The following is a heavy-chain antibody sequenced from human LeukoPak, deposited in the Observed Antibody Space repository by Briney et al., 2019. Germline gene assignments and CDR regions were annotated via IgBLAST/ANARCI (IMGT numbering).Heavy chain of an antibody. CDR1: GYTFTSYD. D-gene: IGHD6-19*01. CDR3: ARGPGYSSGWSTGMPKGWFDP. Sequence: ASVKVSYKPSGYTFTSYDINWVRQATGQGLEWMGWMNPNSGNTGYAQKFQGRVTMTRNTSINTAYMELSSLRSEDTAVYYCARGPGYSSGWSTGMPKGWFDPWGQGTLVTVSS. V-gene: IGHV1-8*01. J-gene: IGHJ5*02. CDR2: MNPNSGNT.